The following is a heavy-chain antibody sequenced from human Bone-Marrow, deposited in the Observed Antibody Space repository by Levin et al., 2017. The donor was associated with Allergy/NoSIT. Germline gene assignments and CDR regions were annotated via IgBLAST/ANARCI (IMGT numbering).Heavy chain of an antibody. CDR3: TRDRRDGYKNDAFDI. CDR2: IRSKAYGGTT. D-gene: IGHD5-24*01. J-gene: IGHJ3*02. Sequence: GGSLRLSCTASGFTFGDYAMSWFRQAPGKGLEWVGFIRSKAYGGTTEYAASVKGRFTISRDDSKSIAYLQMNSLKTEDTAVYYCTRDRRDGYKNDAFDIWGQGTMVTVSS. V-gene: IGHV3-49*03. CDR1: GFTFGDYA.